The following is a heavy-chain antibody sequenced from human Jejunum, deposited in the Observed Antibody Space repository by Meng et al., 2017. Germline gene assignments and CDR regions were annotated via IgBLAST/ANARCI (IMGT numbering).Heavy chain of an antibody. CDR3: AKDRSVRGVIDSQDS. V-gene: IGHV3-23*01. CDR1: GFIFSNYG. Sequence: GESLKISCAASGFIFSNYGMNWVRQVPGRGLEWVSLITSGGTTYYEGSVKGRFTISRDNLESMVYLQMSSLRAEDTGIYYCAKDRSVRGVIDSQDSWGQGTLVTVSS. D-gene: IGHD3-10*01. CDR2: ITSGGTT. J-gene: IGHJ4*02.